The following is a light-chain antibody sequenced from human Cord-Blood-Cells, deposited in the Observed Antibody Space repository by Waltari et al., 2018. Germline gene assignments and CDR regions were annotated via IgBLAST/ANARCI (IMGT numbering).Light chain of an antibody. CDR2: DAS. J-gene: IGKJ2*01. V-gene: IGKV1-33*01. Sequence: DIQMTQSPSSLSASVGDRVTITCQASQDISNYLNWYQQKPGKAPKLLIYDASNLETGVPSRFSGSGSGTDFTFTISSLQPEDIVTYYCQQYDNRMYTFGQGTKLEIK. CDR1: QDISNY. CDR3: QQYDNRMYT.